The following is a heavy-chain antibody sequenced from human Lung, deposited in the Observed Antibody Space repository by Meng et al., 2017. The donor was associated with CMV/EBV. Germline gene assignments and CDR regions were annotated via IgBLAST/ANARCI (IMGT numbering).Heavy chain of an antibody. J-gene: IGHJ6*02. CDR1: GGSFSGYY. CDR3: ARGEVARGYCTNGVCYSPRGYYYYGMDV. CDR2: INHSGST. D-gene: IGHD2-8*01. Sequence: SCAVYGGSFSGYYWSWMRQPPGKGLEGIGEINHSGSTNYNPSLKSRVTISVDTSKNQFSLKLSSVTAADTAVYYCARGEVARGYCTNGVCYSPRGYYYYGMDVWXQGTXVTVSS. V-gene: IGHV4-34*01.